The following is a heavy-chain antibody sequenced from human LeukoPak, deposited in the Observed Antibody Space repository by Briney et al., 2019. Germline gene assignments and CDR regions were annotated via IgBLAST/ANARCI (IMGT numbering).Heavy chain of an antibody. CDR2: IYASGST. J-gene: IGHJ4*02. D-gene: IGHD1-26*01. CDR3: ARQGGSYPYYFDY. V-gene: IGHV4-61*05. CDR1: GGSISSSSYY. Sequence: SETLSLTCTVSGGSISSSSYYWGWIRQPPGKGLEWIGYIYASGSTIYNPSLKSRVTISVDTSKNQFSLNLTSVTAADTAVYYCARQGGSYPYYFDYWGQGTLVTVSS.